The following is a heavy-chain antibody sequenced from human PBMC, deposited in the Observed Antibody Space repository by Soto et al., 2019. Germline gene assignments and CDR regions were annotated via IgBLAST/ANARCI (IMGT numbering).Heavy chain of an antibody. J-gene: IGHJ2*01. CDR3: ARDPIVRGVVGWYFDL. CDR2: IHNSGTT. D-gene: IGHD3-10*01. V-gene: IGHV4-31*11. CDR1: GGSISRSVYY. Sequence: QVQLQESGPGLVKPSQTLSLTRAVSGGSISRSVYYCNWIRQHPGKGLEWIGYIHNSGTTYYNPSLKSRLTFSVDTSKNQFSLKLSSVTTADTAVYYCARDPIVRGVVGWYFDLWGRGTLVTVSS.